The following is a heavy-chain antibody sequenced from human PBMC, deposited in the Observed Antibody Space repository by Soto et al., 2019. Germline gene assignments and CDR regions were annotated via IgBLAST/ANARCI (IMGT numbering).Heavy chain of an antibody. CDR3: ARFPRLEPDY. CDR2: INPSGGST. Sequence: ASVKVSCKASGYTFTSYYMHWVRQAPGQGLEWMGIINPSGGSTNYAQKLQGRVTMTTDTSTSTAYMELRSLRSDDTAVYYCARFPRLEPDYWGQGTLVTVSS. V-gene: IGHV1-46*01. D-gene: IGHD1-1*01. J-gene: IGHJ4*02. CDR1: GYTFTSYY.